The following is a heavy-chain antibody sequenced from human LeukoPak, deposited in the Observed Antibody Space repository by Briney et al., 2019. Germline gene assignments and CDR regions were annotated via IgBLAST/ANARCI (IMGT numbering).Heavy chain of an antibody. Sequence: GGSLRLSCVVSGFSFSDHYMTWIRQAPGKGLEYISYLSNSGSDIFHADSVKGRFSISRDNAKNSVYSQMNSLRVEDTAVYYCARGHWGLDYWGQGTPVTVSP. CDR3: ARGHWGLDY. J-gene: IGHJ4*02. CDR1: GFSFSDHY. V-gene: IGHV3-11*01. CDR2: LSNSGSDI. D-gene: IGHD7-27*01.